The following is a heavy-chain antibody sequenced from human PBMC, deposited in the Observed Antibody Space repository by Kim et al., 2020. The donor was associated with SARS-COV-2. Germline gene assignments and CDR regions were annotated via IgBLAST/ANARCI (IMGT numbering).Heavy chain of an antibody. CDR3: ASWRGSIVLVGWGHPVDY. CDR2: INHSGST. D-gene: IGHD2-8*02. Sequence: SETLSLTCAVYGGSFSGYYWSWIRQPPGKGLEWIGEINHSGSTNYNPSLKSRVTISVDTSKNQFSLKLSSGTAADTAVYYCASWRGSIVLVGWGHPVDY. CDR1: GGSFSGYY. J-gene: IGHJ4*01. V-gene: IGHV4-34*01.